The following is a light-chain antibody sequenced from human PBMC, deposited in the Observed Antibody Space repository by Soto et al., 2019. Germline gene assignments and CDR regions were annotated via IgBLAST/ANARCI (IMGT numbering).Light chain of an antibody. Sequence: QTVVTQEPSFSVSPGGTVTLTCGLSSGSVSTGHFPSWYQQTPGQAPRTLIYGTNSRYSGVPDRFSGSILGTKAALTIPGAQADDESDDYCVLYMGGGTYVFGAGTKLTVL. CDR1: SGSVSTGHF. CDR2: GTN. V-gene: IGLV8-61*01. CDR3: VLYMGGGTYV. J-gene: IGLJ1*01.